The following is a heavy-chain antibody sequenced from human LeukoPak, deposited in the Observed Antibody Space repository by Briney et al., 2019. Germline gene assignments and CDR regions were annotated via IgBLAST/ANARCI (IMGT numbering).Heavy chain of an antibody. J-gene: IGHJ4*02. CDR2: FSGTVGST. V-gene: IGHV3-23*01. CDR1: GFTFSSYA. D-gene: IGHD6-13*01. CDR3: AKGKNAYGSSSNDY. Sequence: GGSLRLSCAASGFTFSSYAMSWVRQTPGKGLEWVSSFSGTVGSTYYADSVKGRFTISRDSYKNTLYLQMNSLRAEDTAVYYCAKGKNAYGSSSNDYWGQGSLVTVSS.